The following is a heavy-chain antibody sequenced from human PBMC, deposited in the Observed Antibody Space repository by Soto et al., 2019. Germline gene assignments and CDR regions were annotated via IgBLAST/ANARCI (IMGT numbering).Heavy chain of an antibody. V-gene: IGHV4-59*01. D-gene: IGHD3-3*01. CDR2: IYYSGNT. J-gene: IGHJ4*02. Sequence: SETLSLTCTVSGGSLSSFYWSWIRQPPGKGLEWIGYIYYSGNTNYNPSLKSRVTISVDTSKNQFFLKLSSVTAADTAVYYCARYLTTSDFWSGYSTFDYWGQGTLVTVSS. CDR1: GGSLSSFY. CDR3: ARYLTTSDFWSGYSTFDY.